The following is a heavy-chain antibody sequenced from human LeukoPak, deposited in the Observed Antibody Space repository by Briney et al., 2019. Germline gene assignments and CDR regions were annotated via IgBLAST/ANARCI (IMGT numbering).Heavy chain of an antibody. D-gene: IGHD5-12*01. Sequence: SETLTLTCTVSGGSISGYFWTWIRQPAGKGLEWIGRIYSSGSNNYNPSLKSRVTMSLDTSKNHFSLNLTSVTAADTAVYYCAREPTSGREPTSGRPLDYWGQGTLVAVSS. V-gene: IGHV4-4*07. J-gene: IGHJ4*02. CDR2: IYSSGSN. CDR1: GGSISGYF. CDR3: AREPTSGREPTSGRPLDY.